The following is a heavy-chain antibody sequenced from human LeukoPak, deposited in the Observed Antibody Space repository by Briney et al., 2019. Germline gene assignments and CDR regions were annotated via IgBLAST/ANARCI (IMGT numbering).Heavy chain of an antibody. CDR3: ARLRSRYSSSWEFDY. D-gene: IGHD6-13*01. CDR2: IYYSGST. J-gene: IGHJ4*02. Sequence: SETLSLTCTVSGGSISSSSYYWGWIRQPPGKGLEWIGSIYYSGSTYYNPSLKSRVTISVGTSKNQFSLKLSSVTAADTAVYCCARLRSRYSSSWEFDYWGQGTLVTVSS. V-gene: IGHV4-39*01. CDR1: GGSISSSSYY.